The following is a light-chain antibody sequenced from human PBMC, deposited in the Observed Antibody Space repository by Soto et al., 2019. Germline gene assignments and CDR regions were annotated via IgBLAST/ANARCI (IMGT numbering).Light chain of an antibody. CDR3: SSYTSSITLGV. V-gene: IGLV2-14*01. CDR1: SSDVGGYNY. CDR2: EVS. J-gene: IGLJ1*01. Sequence: QSVLTQPASVSGSPGQSITISCTGTSSDVGGYNYVSWYQQHPGKAPKLMIYEVSNRPPGVSNRFSGSKSGNTASLTISGLQAEDEADYYCSSYTSSITLGVFGTGTKVTVL.